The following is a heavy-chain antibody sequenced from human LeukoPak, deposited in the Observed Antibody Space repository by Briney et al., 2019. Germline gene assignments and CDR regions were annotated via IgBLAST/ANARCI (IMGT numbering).Heavy chain of an antibody. CDR2: IDPDDDET. V-gene: IGHV1-69-2*01. CDR3: ARDDIEGQLGNWFDP. CDR1: GYSFTEYY. Sequence: ATVKISCKASGYSFTEYYIQWMQQAPGKGPEWVGRIDPDDDETIYAGKFQGRVTMTTDTSTSTAYMELRSLRSDDTAAYYCARDDIEGQLGNWFDPWGQGTLVTVSS. J-gene: IGHJ5*02. D-gene: IGHD6-6*01.